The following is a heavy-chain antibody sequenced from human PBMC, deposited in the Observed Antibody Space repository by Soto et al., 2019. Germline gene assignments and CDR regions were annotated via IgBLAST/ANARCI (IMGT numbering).Heavy chain of an antibody. CDR1: GGSIPISSHV. V-gene: IGHV4-39*01. D-gene: IGHD6-25*01. J-gene: IGHJ5*02. Sequence: PXETLCLTGTGSGGSIPISSHVWGWVREPPGKGLEWIGTIYFTGNTYYTPSLKSRLTLSIDTSRNEFSLRLNSVTAADTAVYYCAGQTFKIAAASYGSSNWFDPWGPGTLVTVYS. CDR3: AGQTFKIAAASYGSSNWFDP. CDR2: IYFTGNT.